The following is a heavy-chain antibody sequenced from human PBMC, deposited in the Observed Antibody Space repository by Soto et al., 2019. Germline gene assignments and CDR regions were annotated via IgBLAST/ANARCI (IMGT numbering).Heavy chain of an antibody. J-gene: IGHJ4*02. CDR2: IYYSGST. V-gene: IGHV4-39*01. D-gene: IGHD6-19*01. Sequence: QLQLQESGPGLVKPSETLSLTCTVSGGSISSSSYYWGWIRQPPGKGLEWIGSIYYSGSTYYNPSLKSRVTISVDTSKNQFSLKLSSVTAADTAVYYCARRELIAVAGNGAYDYWGQGTLVTVSS. CDR1: GGSISSSSYY. CDR3: ARRELIAVAGNGAYDY.